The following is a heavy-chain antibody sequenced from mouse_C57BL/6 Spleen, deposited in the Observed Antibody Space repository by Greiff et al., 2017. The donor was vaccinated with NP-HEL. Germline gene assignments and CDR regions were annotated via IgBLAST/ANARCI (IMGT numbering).Heavy chain of an antibody. V-gene: IGHV1-53*01. CDR1: GYTFTSYW. CDR2: INPSNGGT. J-gene: IGHJ2*01. Sequence: QVQLQQSGTELVKPGASVKLSCKASGYTFTSYWMHWVKQRPGQGLEWIGNINPSNGGTNYNEKFKSKATLTVDKSSSTAYMQLSSLTSEDSAVYYCARPFITTVVARGDYWGQGTTLTVSS. D-gene: IGHD1-1*01. CDR3: ARPFITTVVARGDY.